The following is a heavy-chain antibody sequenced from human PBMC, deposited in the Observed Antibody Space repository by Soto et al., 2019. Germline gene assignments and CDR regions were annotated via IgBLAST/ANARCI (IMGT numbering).Heavy chain of an antibody. CDR1: GGSLSGYQ. V-gene: IGHV4-34*01. CDR2: INDSGNI. J-gene: IGHJ6*03. Sequence: QVQLQQWGAGLLKPSETLSLTCAVYGGSLSGYQWSWIRQTPGKGLEWIGEINDSGNINYNPSLKSRVTILLDTPRKQISLKLSALTAADSAVYYCARVLILWSGELCRRGGYSYDMDVWGKGTTVAVSS. D-gene: IGHD3-10*01. CDR3: ARVLILWSGELCRRGGYSYDMDV.